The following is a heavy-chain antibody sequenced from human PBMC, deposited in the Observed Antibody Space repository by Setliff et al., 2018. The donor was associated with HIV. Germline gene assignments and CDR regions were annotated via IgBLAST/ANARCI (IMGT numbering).Heavy chain of an antibody. J-gene: IGHJ4*02. V-gene: IGHV4-34*01. CDR3: AVGSQPRLAY. CDR1: SGSFSGYY. Sequence: SETLSLTCTVYSGSFSGYYWSWLRQPPGRGLEWIGEINQGGTTNYNPSLKSQATISVDRSKNQFSLKLSSVTAADSAVYYCAVGSQPRLAYWGQGTLVTVSS. D-gene: IGHD5-18*01. CDR2: INQGGTT.